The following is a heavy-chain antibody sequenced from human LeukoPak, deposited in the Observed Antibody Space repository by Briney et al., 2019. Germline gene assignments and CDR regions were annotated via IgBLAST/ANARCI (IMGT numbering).Heavy chain of an antibody. CDR2: IYSGGST. V-gene: IGHV3-66*01. CDR1: GFTVSSNY. CDR3: ARDTDYYGSGTLGYLDY. Sequence: GGSLRLSCTASGFTVSSNYMTWVRQAPGQGLEWVSVIYSGGSTYYTDSVKGRFTISRDNSKNTLYLQMNSLRAEDTAVYYCARDTDYYGSGTLGYLDYWGQGTLVTVSS. D-gene: IGHD3-10*01. J-gene: IGHJ4*02.